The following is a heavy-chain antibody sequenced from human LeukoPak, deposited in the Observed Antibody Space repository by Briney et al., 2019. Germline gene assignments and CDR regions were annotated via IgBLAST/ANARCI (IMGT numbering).Heavy chain of an antibody. CDR1: GFTFSSYG. D-gene: IGHD6-13*01. J-gene: IGHJ6*03. CDR3: ARGAAGPYYYYMDV. CDR2: IWYDGSNK. Sequence: PGRSLRLSCAASGFTFSSYGMHWVRQAPGKGLEWVAVIWYDGSNKYYADSVKGRFTIFRDNSKNTLYLQMNSLRAEDTAVYYCARGAAGPYYYYMDVWGKGTTVTVSS. V-gene: IGHV3-33*01.